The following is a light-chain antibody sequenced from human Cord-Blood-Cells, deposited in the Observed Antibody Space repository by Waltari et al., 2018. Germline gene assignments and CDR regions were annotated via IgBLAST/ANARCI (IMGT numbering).Light chain of an antibody. Sequence: QSALTQPASVSGSPGQSITIPSPGTSSDVGCYNLVSWYPQHPGKAPKLIIYEGSKRPSGVSNRFSGSESCNTASLTISGLQAEDESDYYCCSYAGSSTFDWVFGGGTKLTVL. CDR3: CSYAGSSTFDWV. CDR1: SSDVGCYNL. V-gene: IGLV2-23*03. J-gene: IGLJ3*02. CDR2: EGS.